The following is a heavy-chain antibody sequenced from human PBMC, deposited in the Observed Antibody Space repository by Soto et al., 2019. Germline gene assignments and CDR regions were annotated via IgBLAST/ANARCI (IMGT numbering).Heavy chain of an antibody. V-gene: IGHV1-69*13. CDR1: GGTFSSYA. CDR2: IIPIFCTA. J-gene: IGHJ5*01. CDR3: ARGSLAVACFDS. Sequence: SVTGSCEPSGGTFSSYAISWVRQAPGKGLEWMGGIIPIFCTANYAQKFQGRVTITADESTSTAYMELSSLRSEDTAVYYCARGSLAVACFDSWGQGTLVTVSS. D-gene: IGHD6-19*01.